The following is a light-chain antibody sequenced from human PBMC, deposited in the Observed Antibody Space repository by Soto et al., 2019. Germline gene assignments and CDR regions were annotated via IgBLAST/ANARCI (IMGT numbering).Light chain of an antibody. CDR3: QQSYSTPDT. V-gene: IGKV1-39*01. J-gene: IGKJ4*01. Sequence: DIQMIQSQSSLSASVGDRVTITCQASQSISSYLNWYQQKPGKAPKLLIYAASSLQSGVPSRFSGSGSGTDFTLTISSLQTEDFATYYCQQSYSTPDTFGGGTKVDIK. CDR2: AAS. CDR1: QSISSY.